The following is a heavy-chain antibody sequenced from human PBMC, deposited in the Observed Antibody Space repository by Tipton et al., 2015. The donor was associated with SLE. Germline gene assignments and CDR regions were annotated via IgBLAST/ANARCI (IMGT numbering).Heavy chain of an antibody. V-gene: IGHV4-59*01. CDR3: ARGGGLTTVTTYAFDI. D-gene: IGHD4-17*01. J-gene: IGHJ3*02. CDR2: IYYSGST. Sequence: TLSLTCTVSGGSISSYYWSWIRQPPGKGLEGIGYIYYSGSTNYNPSLKSRVTISVETSKNQFSLKLSSVTAADTAVYYCARGGGLTTVTTYAFDIWVQRTMVTVSS. CDR1: GGSISSYY.